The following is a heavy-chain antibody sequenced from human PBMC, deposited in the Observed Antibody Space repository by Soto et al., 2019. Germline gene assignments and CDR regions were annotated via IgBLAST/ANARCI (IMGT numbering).Heavy chain of an antibody. CDR3: ARDRISFGGVSPDY. CDR2: IWYDGSNK. V-gene: IGHV3-33*01. Sequence: GGSLRLSCAASGFTFRSYAMHWVRQAPGKGLEWVAVIWYDGSNKNYADSVKGRFSISRDNSKNTVYLQMNNLRAEDTAVYYCARDRISFGGVSPDYWGQGTLVTVSS. J-gene: IGHJ4*02. CDR1: GFTFRSYA. D-gene: IGHD3-16*01.